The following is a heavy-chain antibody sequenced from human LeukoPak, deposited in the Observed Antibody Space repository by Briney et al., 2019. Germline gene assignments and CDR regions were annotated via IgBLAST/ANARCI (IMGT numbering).Heavy chain of an antibody. J-gene: IGHJ2*01. CDR1: GGSISSGTYY. V-gene: IGHV4-61*09. Sequence: SQTLSLTCTVSGGSISSGTYYWSWIRQPAGKGLEWIGHIYTSGSTNYNPSLKSRVTISVDTSKNQFSLKLSSVTAADTAVYYCTRDRYYYDTSATNWYFDLWGRGTLVTVSS. D-gene: IGHD3-22*01. CDR2: IYTSGST. CDR3: TRDRYYYDTSATNWYFDL.